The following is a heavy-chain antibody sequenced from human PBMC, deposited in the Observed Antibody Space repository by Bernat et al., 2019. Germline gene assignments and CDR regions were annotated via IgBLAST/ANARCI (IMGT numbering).Heavy chain of an antibody. V-gene: IGHV1-69*01. CDR3: ARDFKRYDFWSGEPEQPHWFDP. D-gene: IGHD3-3*01. Sequence: QVQLVQSGAEVKKPGSSVKVSCKASGGTFSSYAISWVRQAPGQGLEWMGGIIPIFGTANYAQKFQGRVTITADESTSTAYMELSSLRSEDTAVYYCARDFKRYDFWSGEPEQPHWFDPWGQGTLVTVSS. CDR1: GGTFSSYA. CDR2: IIPIFGTA. J-gene: IGHJ5*02.